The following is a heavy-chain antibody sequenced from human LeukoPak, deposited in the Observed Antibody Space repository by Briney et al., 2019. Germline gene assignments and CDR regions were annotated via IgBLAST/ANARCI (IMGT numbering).Heavy chain of an antibody. CDR3: ARGPGRLDYVYVRDDY. CDR2: ISIYNGST. CDR1: GYTFTSYG. V-gene: IGHV1-18*01. J-gene: IGHJ4*02. Sequence: GASVKVSCKASGYTFTSYGLSWVQQAPGQGLEWMGWISIYNGSTKYAQKLQDRVTMTTDTSTNTAYMELRSLRSDDTAIYYCARGPGRLDYVYVRDDYWGQGTLVTVSS. D-gene: IGHD3-16*01.